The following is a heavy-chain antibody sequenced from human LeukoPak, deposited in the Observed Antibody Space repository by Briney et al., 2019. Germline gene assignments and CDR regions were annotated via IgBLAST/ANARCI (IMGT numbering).Heavy chain of an antibody. J-gene: IGHJ4*02. V-gene: IGHV4-61*05. CDR1: GASISNSDRY. CDR2: IYYSVST. D-gene: IGHD4-17*01. CDR3: ARGYGEFDY. Sequence: PSETLSLTCTVSGASISNSDRYWGWIRQPPGKGLEWIGYIYYSVSTNYNPSLKSRVTISVDTSKNQFSLKLSSVTAADTAVYYCARGYGEFDYWGQGTLVTVSS.